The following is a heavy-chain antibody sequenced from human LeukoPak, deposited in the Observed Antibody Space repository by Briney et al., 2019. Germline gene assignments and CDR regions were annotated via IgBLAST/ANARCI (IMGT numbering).Heavy chain of an antibody. CDR1: GYTFSSSD. J-gene: IGHJ3*02. CDR2: ISVYNGKT. Sequence: ASVKVSCKASGYTFSSSDINWVRQAPGQGLEWMGWISVYNGKTNYAQKLQGRVTMTTDTPTNTAYMELRSLRSDDTAMYYCARDRVRRSTTGGAFDIWGQGTMVTVSS. V-gene: IGHV1-18*01. D-gene: IGHD2/OR15-2a*01. CDR3: ARDRVRRSTTGGAFDI.